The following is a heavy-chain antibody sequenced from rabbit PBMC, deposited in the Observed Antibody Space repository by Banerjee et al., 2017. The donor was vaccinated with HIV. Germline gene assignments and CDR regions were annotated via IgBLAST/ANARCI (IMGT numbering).Heavy chain of an antibody. V-gene: IGHV1S40*01. Sequence: QSLEESGGDLVKPGASLTLTCTASGVSFSSDYYMCWVRQAPGKGLEWIACIDSGSGGFTYFASWAKGRFTISKTSSTTVTLQMTSLTAADTATYFCARDSGSSFSSYGMDLRGPGTLVTVS. CDR2: IDSGSGGFT. CDR1: GVSFSSDYY. CDR3: ARDSGSSFSSYGMDL. D-gene: IGHD8-1*01. J-gene: IGHJ6*01.